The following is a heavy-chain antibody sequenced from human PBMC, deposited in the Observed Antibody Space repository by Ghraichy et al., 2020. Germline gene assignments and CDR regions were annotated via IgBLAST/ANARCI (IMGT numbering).Heavy chain of an antibody. CDR3: ARQNNNYFSYVMDV. CDR2: VSSTSSGK. V-gene: IGHV3-48*02. CDR1: GFTFSTYS. Sequence: GRSLRLSCAASGFTFSTYSMNWVRQAPGKGLEWVSYVSSTSSGKYYADSVKGRFTISRDNVKNSLYLQINSLRDEDTAVYYCARQNNNYFSYVMDVWGRGTTVTVSS. D-gene: IGHD2/OR15-2a*01. J-gene: IGHJ6*02.